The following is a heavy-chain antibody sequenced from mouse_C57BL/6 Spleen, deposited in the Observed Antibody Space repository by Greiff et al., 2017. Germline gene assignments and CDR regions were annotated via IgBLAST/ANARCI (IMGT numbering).Heavy chain of an antibody. J-gene: IGHJ3*01. CDR3: ARLSVVAPGFAY. D-gene: IGHD1-1*01. Sequence: QVQLQQSGAELAKPGASVKLSCKASGYTFTSYWMHWVKQRPGQGLEWIGYINPSSGYTKYNQKFKDKATLTADKSSSTAYMQLSSLTYEAAAVDYCARLSVVAPGFAYWGQGTLVTVSA. CDR1: GYTFTSYW. V-gene: IGHV1-7*01. CDR2: INPSSGYT.